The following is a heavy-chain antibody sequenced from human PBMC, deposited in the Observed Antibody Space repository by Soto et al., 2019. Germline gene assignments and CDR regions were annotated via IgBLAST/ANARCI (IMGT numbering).Heavy chain of an antibody. D-gene: IGHD2-2*01. CDR1: GGSVSSGINY. J-gene: IGHJ4*02. Sequence: QVQLQESGPGLVKPSETLSLTCTVSGGSVSSGINYWSWIRQPPGKGLEWIGYIYYSGSTNSNPSLKSRVTISIDRTKNLFSLKLSSVTAADTAVYYCARGNAWAFDYWGQGTLVTVPS. CDR3: ARGNAWAFDY. V-gene: IGHV4-61*01. CDR2: IYYSGST.